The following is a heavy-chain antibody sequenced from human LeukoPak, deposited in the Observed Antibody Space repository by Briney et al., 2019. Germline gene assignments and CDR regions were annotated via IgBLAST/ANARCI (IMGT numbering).Heavy chain of an antibody. Sequence: SETLSLTCTVSGISISSSNSYWGWIRQPPGKGLEWIGSIYYTGNTNYNPSLKSRVTISIDTSKNQFSLKLSSVTAADTAVYYCARGGGDWYTDYWGQGTLVTVSS. D-gene: IGHD6-19*01. CDR2: IYYTGNT. V-gene: IGHV4-39*07. CDR1: GISISSSNSY. J-gene: IGHJ4*02. CDR3: ARGGGDWYTDY.